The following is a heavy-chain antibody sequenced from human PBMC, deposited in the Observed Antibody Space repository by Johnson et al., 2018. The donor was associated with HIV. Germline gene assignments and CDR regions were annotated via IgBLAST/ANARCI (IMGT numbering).Heavy chain of an antibody. V-gene: IGHV3-74*02. J-gene: IGHJ3*02. CDR2: IKSDGRST. CDR3: VRGLDI. CDR1: GFTFSSYW. Sequence: MLLVESGGGLVQPGGSLRLSCAASGFTFSSYWMHWVRQAPGKGLVWVSRIKSDGRSTNYADSVKGRFTISRDNAKNTLYLQMNSLRAEDTAVYYCVRGLDIWGQGTEVTVSS.